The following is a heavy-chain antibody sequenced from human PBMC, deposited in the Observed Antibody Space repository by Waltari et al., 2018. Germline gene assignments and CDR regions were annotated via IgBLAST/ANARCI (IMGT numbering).Heavy chain of an antibody. CDR2: IYYSGSP. V-gene: IGHV4-39*01. Sequence: QLQLQESGPGLVKPSETLSLTCTVSGGSISSGSYYWGWIRQPPGKGLEWSGSIYYSGSPYYNPSLKSRATISVDTSKNRFSLKLSSVTAADTAVYYCARGEYDSSGDDAFDIWGQGTMVTVSS. D-gene: IGHD3-22*01. CDR3: ARGEYDSSGDDAFDI. CDR1: GGSISSGSYY. J-gene: IGHJ3*02.